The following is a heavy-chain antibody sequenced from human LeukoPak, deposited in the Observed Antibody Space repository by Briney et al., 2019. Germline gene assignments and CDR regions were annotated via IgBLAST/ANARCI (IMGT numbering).Heavy chain of an antibody. D-gene: IGHD5-12*01. CDR2: IYSGGST. CDR3: AREGSGYDSHIPFDY. CDR1: GVTVSSNY. V-gene: IGHV3-53*01. Sequence: PGGSLRLSCAASGVTVSSNYMSLVRQASGEGLEWVSVIYSGGSTYYADSVKGRFTISRDNSKNTLYLQMNSLRAEDTAVYYCAREGSGYDSHIPFDYWGQGTLVTVSS. J-gene: IGHJ4*02.